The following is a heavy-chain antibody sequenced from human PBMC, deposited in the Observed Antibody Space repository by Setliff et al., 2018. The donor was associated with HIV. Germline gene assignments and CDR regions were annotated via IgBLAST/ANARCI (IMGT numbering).Heavy chain of an antibody. V-gene: IGHV4-31*03. CDR3: ARGTYGSGSYLDY. CDR1: GGSFSSGGYY. J-gene: IGHJ4*02. Sequence: PSETLSLTCTVSGGSFSSGGYYWSWIRQHPGKGLEWSGYIYSSGSTYYNPSLKSRVSISVDTSKNQFSLKLSSVTAADTAVYFCARGTYGSGSYLDYRGQGTLVTVSS. CDR2: IYSSGST. D-gene: IGHD3-10*01.